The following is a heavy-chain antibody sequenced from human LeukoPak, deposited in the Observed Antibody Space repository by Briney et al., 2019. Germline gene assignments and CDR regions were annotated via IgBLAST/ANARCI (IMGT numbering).Heavy chain of an antibody. D-gene: IGHD1-26*01. V-gene: IGHV3-66*01. Sequence: GGSLRLSCAASGFTVSSKYMSWVRQAPGKGLEWVSVIYSGGDTYYADSVKGRFTISRDNSKNTLYLQMNSLRAEDTAVYYCARYPVGAGLPDAFDIWGQGTLVTVSS. CDR3: ARYPVGAGLPDAFDI. J-gene: IGHJ3*02. CDR2: IYSGGDT. CDR1: GFTVSSKY.